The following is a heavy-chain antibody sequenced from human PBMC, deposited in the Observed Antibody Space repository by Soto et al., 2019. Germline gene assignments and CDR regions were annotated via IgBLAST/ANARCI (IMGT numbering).Heavy chain of an antibody. D-gene: IGHD2-2*01. Sequence: GGSLRLSCAASGFTFSDYYMSWIRQAPGKGLEWVSYISSSGSTIYYADSVKGRFTISRDNAKNSLYLQMNSLRAEDTAVYYCASNSDYCSSTSCYPYYYYMDVWGKGTTVTVSS. V-gene: IGHV3-11*01. J-gene: IGHJ6*03. CDR3: ASNSDYCSSTSCYPYYYYMDV. CDR2: ISSSGSTI. CDR1: GFTFSDYY.